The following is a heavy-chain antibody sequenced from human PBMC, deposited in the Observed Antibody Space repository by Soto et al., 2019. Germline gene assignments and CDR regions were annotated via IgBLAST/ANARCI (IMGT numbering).Heavy chain of an antibody. D-gene: IGHD1-1*01. CDR1: GFILSDYA. CDR2: ISSSSSVI. Sequence: EVQLVESGGGLVQPGGSLRLSCATSGFILSDYAMNWVRQAPGKGLEWVSYISSSSSVIDYADSVKGRFTVSRDNASNSMYLLRNSLRAEDTSVYYCARDLSWGSNWYYYMNVWGKGTTVTGSS. V-gene: IGHV3-48*01. J-gene: IGHJ6*03. CDR3: ARDLSWGSNWYYYMNV.